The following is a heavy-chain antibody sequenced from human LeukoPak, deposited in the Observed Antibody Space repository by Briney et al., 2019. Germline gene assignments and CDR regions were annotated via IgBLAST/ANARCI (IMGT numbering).Heavy chain of an antibody. CDR1: GYTFTGYY. D-gene: IGHD3-9*01. V-gene: IGHV1-2*02. CDR3: ARDLLGGDILTGYPTPCFWY. Sequence: GASVKVSCKASGYTFTGYYMHWVRQAPGQGLEWMGWINPNSGGTNYAQKFQGRVTMTRDTSISTAYMELSRLRSDDTAVYYCARDLLGGDILTGYPTPCFWYWGQGTLVTVSS. CDR2: INPNSGGT. J-gene: IGHJ4*02.